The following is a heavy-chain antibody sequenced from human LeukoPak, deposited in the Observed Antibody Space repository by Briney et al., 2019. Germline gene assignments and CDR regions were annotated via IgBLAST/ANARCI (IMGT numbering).Heavy chain of an antibody. CDR1: GFTFSSYW. J-gene: IGHJ4*02. CDR3: ARVGPDYDILTGYYGMYYFDY. Sequence: GGSLRLSCAASGFTFSSYWMSWVRQAPGKGLEWVANIKQDGSEKYYVDFVKGRFTISRDNARNSLYLQMNSLRAEDTAVYYCARVGPDYDILTGYYGMYYFDYWGQGTLVTVSS. D-gene: IGHD3-9*01. V-gene: IGHV3-7*01. CDR2: IKQDGSEK.